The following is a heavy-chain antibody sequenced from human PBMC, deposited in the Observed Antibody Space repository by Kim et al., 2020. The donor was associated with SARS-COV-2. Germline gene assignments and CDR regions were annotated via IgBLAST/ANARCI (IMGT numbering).Heavy chain of an antibody. D-gene: IGHD3-9*01. Sequence: KFQGRDTITRDTSASTAYMELSSLRSEDTAVYYCARGGGYDILTGYCDYWGQGTLVTVSS. V-gene: IGHV1-3*01. CDR3: ARGGGYDILTGYCDY. J-gene: IGHJ4*02.